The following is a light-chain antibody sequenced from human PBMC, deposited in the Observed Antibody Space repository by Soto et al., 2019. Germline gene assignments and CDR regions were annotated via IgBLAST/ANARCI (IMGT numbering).Light chain of an antibody. J-gene: IGKJ3*01. Sequence: IVLTQSPGTLSLSPGERATLSCRASQSVSDNHLAWYQQKPGQAPRLLIYRASRRATDIPDRFSGSGSGAEFSLTISRLEPADFAVYYCQQYGSSPRFTFGPGTKVDI. V-gene: IGKV3-20*01. CDR2: RAS. CDR3: QQYGSSPRFT. CDR1: QSVSDNH.